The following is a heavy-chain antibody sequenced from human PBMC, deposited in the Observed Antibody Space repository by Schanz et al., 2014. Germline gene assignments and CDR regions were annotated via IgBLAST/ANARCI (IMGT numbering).Heavy chain of an antibody. J-gene: IGHJ5*02. CDR2: IYHSGNT. V-gene: IGHV4-31*03. CDR1: GGSIDVSGYY. Sequence: QVQLQESGPRLVKPSQTLSLTCTVSGGSIDVSGYYWSWIRQQPGKALEWIGYIYHSGNTYFKPSLKIRLAMSVVRAKNHSSSSLSAATAADSDVNYCARAVGGNSALEWFDPWGQGTLVTVSS. D-gene: IGHD2-21*01. CDR3: ARAVGGNSALEWFDP.